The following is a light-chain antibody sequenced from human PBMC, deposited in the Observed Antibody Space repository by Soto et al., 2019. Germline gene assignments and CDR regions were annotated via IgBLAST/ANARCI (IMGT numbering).Light chain of an antibody. CDR3: QQSSNTPLT. CDR1: QSISNY. CDR2: AAS. J-gene: IGKJ4*01. V-gene: IGKV1-39*01. Sequence: DIQMTQSPSSLSASVGDRVTITCRASQSISNYLNWYQQKPGKAPKLLIYAASSLQSGVPSRFSGSGSGTDFTLTISSLQPEDFATYYCQQSSNTPLTFGGGTKVEIK.